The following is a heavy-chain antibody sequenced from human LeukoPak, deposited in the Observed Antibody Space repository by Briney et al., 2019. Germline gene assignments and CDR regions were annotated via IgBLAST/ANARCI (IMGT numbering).Heavy chain of an antibody. J-gene: IGHJ6*03. CDR2: ILPVFGTS. D-gene: IGHD3-10*01. Sequence: ASVKVSCKASGGTYNNYAITWVRQAPGQGLEWVGGILPVFGTSNYAQRFQGRVTITADESTGTTYMELSSLRSEDTAVYYCARDHRGFYYGSGNYYYLDVWGKGTTVTVSS. CDR3: ARDHRGFYYGSGNYYYLDV. V-gene: IGHV1-69*13. CDR1: GGTYNNYA.